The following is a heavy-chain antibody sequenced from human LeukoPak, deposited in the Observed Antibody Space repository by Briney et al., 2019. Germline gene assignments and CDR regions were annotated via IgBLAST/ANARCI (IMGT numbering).Heavy chain of an antibody. CDR2: INHSGST. D-gene: IGHD2-2*01. Sequence: SETLSLTCAVYGGSFSGYYWSWIRQPPGKGLEWIGEINHSGSTNYNPSPKSRVTISVDTSKNQFSLKLSSVTAADTAVYYCAGLSSTSWQLRFPYYYYYMDVWGKGTTVTVSS. CDR3: AGLSSTSWQLRFPYYYYYMDV. V-gene: IGHV4-34*01. CDR1: GGSFSGYY. J-gene: IGHJ6*03.